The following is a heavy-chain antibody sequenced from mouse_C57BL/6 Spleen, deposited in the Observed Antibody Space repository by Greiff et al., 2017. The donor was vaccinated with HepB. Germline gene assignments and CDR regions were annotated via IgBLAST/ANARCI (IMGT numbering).Heavy chain of an antibody. J-gene: IGHJ4*01. Sequence: QVQLQQPGAELVRPGSSVKLSCKASGYTFTSYWMHWVKQRPIQGLEWIGNIDPSDSETHYNQKFKDKATLTVNKSSSTAYMQLSILTSEDSAVYYCARWGHYYGSSPYAMDYWGQGTSVTVSS. CDR1: GYTFTSYW. CDR3: ARWGHYYGSSPYAMDY. CDR2: IDPSDSET. V-gene: IGHV1-52*01. D-gene: IGHD1-1*01.